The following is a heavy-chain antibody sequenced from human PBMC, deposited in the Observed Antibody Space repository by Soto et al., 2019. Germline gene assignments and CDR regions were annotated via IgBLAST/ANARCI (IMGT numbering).Heavy chain of an antibody. Sequence: QVQLVQSGAEVKQPGASVKVSCKASGYTFNNYGITWVRQAPGQGLEWMGWINAYNGHTNYAQKFQDRVAMTTDTSTRTVYMELRSLSSDDTAVIYWARAMAPDHSDHWGQGTLVTVSS. CDR2: INAYNGHT. J-gene: IGHJ4*02. V-gene: IGHV1-18*01. CDR3: ARAMAPDHSDH. CDR1: GYTFNNYG.